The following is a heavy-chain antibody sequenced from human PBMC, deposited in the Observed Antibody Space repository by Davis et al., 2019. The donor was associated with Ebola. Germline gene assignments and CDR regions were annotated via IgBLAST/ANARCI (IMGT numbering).Heavy chain of an antibody. D-gene: IGHD5-18*01. CDR3: ASRSTANPS. CDR2: LTWNSGSI. CDR1: GFTFGDFA. V-gene: IGHV3-9*01. J-gene: IGHJ4*02. Sequence: LRLSCAASGFTFGDFAMHWVRQAPGKGLQWVAGLTWNSGSIGYVDSVKGRFTISRDNAKNSLYLQMNSLRAEDTAVYYCASRSTANPSWGQGTLVTVSS.